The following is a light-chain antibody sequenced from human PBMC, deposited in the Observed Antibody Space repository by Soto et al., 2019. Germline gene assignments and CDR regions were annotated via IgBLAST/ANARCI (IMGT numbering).Light chain of an antibody. V-gene: IGLV2-14*01. CDR1: SSDVGGFNF. CDR2: EVT. Sequence: QSALTQPASVSGSPGQSITISCTGTSSDVGGFNFVSWFQRHPGKAPKLLLYEVTNRPSGISDRFSGSKSGNTASLTISGLQAEDEGDYFCSSYISTTTLFVFGTGTKLTVL. J-gene: IGLJ1*01. CDR3: SSYISTTTLFV.